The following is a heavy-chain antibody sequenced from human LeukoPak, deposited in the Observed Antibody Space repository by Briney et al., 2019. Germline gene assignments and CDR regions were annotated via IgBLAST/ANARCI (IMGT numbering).Heavy chain of an antibody. CDR1: GFTFSSYS. CDR2: ISTSSIYI. J-gene: IGHJ4*02. V-gene: IGHV3-21*01. CDR3: AKDGEYCSGGSCSFFDY. Sequence: GGSLRLSCAASGFTFSSYSMNWVRQAPGKGLEWVASISTSSIYIYYADSVKGRFIISRGNAKKSLYLQMNSLRAEDTAVYHCAKDGEYCSGGSCSFFDYWGQGTLVTVSS. D-gene: IGHD2-15*01.